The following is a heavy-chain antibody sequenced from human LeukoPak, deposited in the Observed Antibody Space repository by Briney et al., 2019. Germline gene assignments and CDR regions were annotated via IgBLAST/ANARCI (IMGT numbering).Heavy chain of an antibody. D-gene: IGHD2-2*01. CDR1: GFTFSSYW. J-gene: IGHJ4*02. CDR3: AKVVPSWEGFAS. Sequence: PGGSLRLSCAASGFTFSSYWMHWVRQAPGKGLGWVSRINSYGRSTSYAASVKARFTISRDNAENTLYLQMNSLRAEATAVYYCAKVVPSWEGFASWGPGTLVTASS. CDR2: INSYGRST. V-gene: IGHV3-74*01.